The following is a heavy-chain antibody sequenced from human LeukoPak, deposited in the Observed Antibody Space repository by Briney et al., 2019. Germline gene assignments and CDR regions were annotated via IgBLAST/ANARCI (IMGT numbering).Heavy chain of an antibody. CDR3: ATCSYDGSGYYYM. CDR1: GFTFKNCI. Sequence: GGSLRLSCVASGFTFKNCIMTWVRQAPGQGLSWVSSISGSGTIVHYADSVKGRFTVSRDNDQNSLFLQMNSLRDEDTATYYCATCSYDGSGYYYMWGQGAVVTVSS. V-gene: IGHV3-48*02. D-gene: IGHD3-22*01. J-gene: IGHJ4*02. CDR2: ISGSGTIV.